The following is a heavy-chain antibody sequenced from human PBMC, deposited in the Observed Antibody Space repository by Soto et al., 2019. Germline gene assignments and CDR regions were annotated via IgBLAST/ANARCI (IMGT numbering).Heavy chain of an antibody. CDR2: SHSSGST. Sequence: SETLSLTCTVSGGSVSSGSYYWSWIRQPPGKGLEWIGYSHSSGSTDYNPSLRSRVTISVDTSKNQISLNLISVTAADTAVYFCARGGWSCDYWGQGILVTVSS. CDR1: GGSVSSGSYY. CDR3: ARGGWSCDY. J-gene: IGHJ4*02. D-gene: IGHD6-19*01. V-gene: IGHV4-61*01.